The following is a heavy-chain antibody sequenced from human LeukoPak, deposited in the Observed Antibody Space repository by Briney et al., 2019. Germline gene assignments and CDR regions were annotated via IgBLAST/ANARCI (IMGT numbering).Heavy chain of an antibody. V-gene: IGHV1-18*01. Sequence: ASVKVSSKTSGYSFTSHGISWVRQAPGQGLEWMGWISGYNGNTNYAQKFQGRVTMTTDASTRTAHMEVRGLRSDDTAVYYCARGGWTTGMDYWGQGTLVT. J-gene: IGHJ4*02. CDR3: ARGGWTTGMDY. CDR2: ISGYNGNT. D-gene: IGHD1-14*01. CDR1: GYSFTSHG.